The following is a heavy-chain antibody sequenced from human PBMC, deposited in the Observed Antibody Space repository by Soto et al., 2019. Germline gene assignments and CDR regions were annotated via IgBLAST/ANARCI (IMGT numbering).Heavy chain of an antibody. J-gene: IGHJ3*02. CDR2: ISAYNGNT. CDR3: ERDLLAYDSRADAFDI. Sequence: QVQLVQSGAEVKKPGASVKVSCKASGYTFTSYGISWVRQAPGQGLEWMGWISAYNGNTNYAQKLQGRVTMTTDTSTSTAYMELRSLRSDDTAVYYCERDLLAYDSRADAFDIWGQGTMVTVSS. CDR1: GYTFTSYG. V-gene: IGHV1-18*01. D-gene: IGHD3-22*01.